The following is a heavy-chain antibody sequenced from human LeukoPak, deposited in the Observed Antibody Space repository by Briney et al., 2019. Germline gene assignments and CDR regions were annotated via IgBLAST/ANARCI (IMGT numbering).Heavy chain of an antibody. CDR3: AREYGPDAFDI. CDR1: GFTVSSNY. CDR2: IWYDGSNK. Sequence: GGSLRLSCAASGFTVSSNYMSWVRQAPGKGLEWVAVIWYDGSNKYYADSVKGRFTISRDNSKNTLYLQMNSLRAEDTAVYYCAREYGPDAFDIWGQGTMVTVSS. J-gene: IGHJ3*02. V-gene: IGHV3-33*08. D-gene: IGHD3-10*01.